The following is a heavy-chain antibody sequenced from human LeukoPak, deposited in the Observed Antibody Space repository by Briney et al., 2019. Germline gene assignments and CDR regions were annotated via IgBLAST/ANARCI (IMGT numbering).Heavy chain of an antibody. CDR2: AYYSGST. J-gene: IGHJ5*02. CDR3: ARNSAVATSRSWFDP. Sequence: PSETLSLTCTVSGGSISSYSWSWIRQPPGKGLEWIGYAYYSGSTTYNPSLESRVTISVDTSKNQFSLKLTAVTAADTAVYYCARNSAVATSRSWFDPWGQGTLVTVSS. D-gene: IGHD6-19*01. CDR1: GGSISSYS. V-gene: IGHV4-59*08.